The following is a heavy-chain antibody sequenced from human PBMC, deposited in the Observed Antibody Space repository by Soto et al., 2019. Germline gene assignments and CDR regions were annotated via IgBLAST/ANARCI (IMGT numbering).Heavy chain of an antibody. D-gene: IGHD4-17*01. CDR3: ARNYGGDAFDI. J-gene: IGHJ3*02. CDR2: IYYSGST. V-gene: IGHV4-59*01. Sequence: SETLSLTCTVSGGSISSYYWSWIRQPPGKGLEWIGYIYYSGSTNYNPSLKSRVTISVDTSKNQFSLKLSSVTAADTAVYYCARNYGGDAFDIWGQGTMVTVSS. CDR1: GGSISSYY.